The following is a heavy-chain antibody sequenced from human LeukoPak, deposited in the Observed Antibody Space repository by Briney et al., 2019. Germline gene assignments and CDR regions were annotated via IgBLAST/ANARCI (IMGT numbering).Heavy chain of an antibody. CDR3: AKAARPGAQYFDC. Sequence: PGGSLRLSCAASGFTFSSYGMHWVRQAPGKGLEWVAFIRYDGSNKYYADSVKGRFTISRDNSKNTLYLHVNSLRPEDTAVYYCAKAARPGAQYFDCWGQGVLVTVSS. CDR1: GFTFSSYG. D-gene: IGHD2/OR15-2a*01. CDR2: IRYDGSNK. V-gene: IGHV3-30*02. J-gene: IGHJ4*02.